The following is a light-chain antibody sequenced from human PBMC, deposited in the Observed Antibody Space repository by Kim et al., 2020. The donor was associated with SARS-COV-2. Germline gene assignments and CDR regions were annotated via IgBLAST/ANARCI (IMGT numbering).Light chain of an antibody. V-gene: IGLV4-60*03. J-gene: IGLJ3*02. CDR1: SGHSSYI. CDR2: LESSGSY. Sequence: SSVKLTCTLSSGHSSYIIAWHQQQPGKAPRYLMKLESSGSYNKGSGVPDRFSGSSSGADRYLTISNLQSEDEADYYCETWDTNTRAFGGGTKLTVL. CDR3: ETWDTNTRA.